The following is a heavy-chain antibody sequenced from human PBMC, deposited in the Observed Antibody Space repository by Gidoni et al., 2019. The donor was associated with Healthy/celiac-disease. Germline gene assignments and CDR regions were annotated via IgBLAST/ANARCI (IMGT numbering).Heavy chain of an antibody. Sequence: QVQLVESGGGVVQPGRSLRLTCAVSGFNVSSYAMHWVRQAPGKGLEWLAVISYDGSNKYYADSVKGRFTISRDNSKNTLYLQMNSLRAEDTAVYYCARAEQLVRRTLDYWGQGTLVTVSS. CDR3: ARAEQLVRRTLDY. V-gene: IGHV3-30-3*01. J-gene: IGHJ4*02. D-gene: IGHD6-6*01. CDR1: GFNVSSYA. CDR2: ISYDGSNK.